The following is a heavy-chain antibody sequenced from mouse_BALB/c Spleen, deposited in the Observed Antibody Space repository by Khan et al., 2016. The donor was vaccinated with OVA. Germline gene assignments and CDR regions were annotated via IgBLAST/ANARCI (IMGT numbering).Heavy chain of an antibody. CDR2: INPSNGYT. CDR3: AREGAYYRSDGWFSY. Sequence: QVQLKESGAELARPGASVKMSCKASGYNFTTYTMHWVKQRPGQGLEWIGYINPSNGYTNYNPKFKDKSTLTEDKSSSTAYMQLSNLKPDYSAVYYSAREGAYYRSDGWFSYWGQGTLVTVSA. V-gene: IGHV1-4*01. J-gene: IGHJ3*01. D-gene: IGHD2-14*01. CDR1: GYNFTTYT.